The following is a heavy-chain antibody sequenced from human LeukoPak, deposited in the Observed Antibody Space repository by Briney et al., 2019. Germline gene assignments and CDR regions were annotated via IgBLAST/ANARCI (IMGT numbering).Heavy chain of an antibody. D-gene: IGHD2/OR15-2a*01. V-gene: IGHV3-21*01. CDR1: GFTFSSYN. J-gene: IGHJ5*02. CDR3: ARGKTSQNIVTRKTYNWFDP. Sequence: GGSLRLSCAASGFTFSSYNMNWVRQAPGTGLEWVSSISIISDYIYYADPVKGRFTISRDNAKNSLYLQMKSLRAEDTAVYYCARGKTSQNIVTRKTYNWFDPWGQGTLVTVSS. CDR2: ISIISDYI.